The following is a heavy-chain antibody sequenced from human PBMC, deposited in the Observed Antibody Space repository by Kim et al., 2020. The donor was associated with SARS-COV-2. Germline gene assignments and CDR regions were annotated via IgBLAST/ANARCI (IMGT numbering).Heavy chain of an antibody. V-gene: IGHV3-23*01. Sequence: GGSLRLSCAASGFSFSSYAMSWVRQAPGKGLEWVSSLSTNGDNTYYADSVKGRFTISRDNSRNTLNLQMNSLRAEDTAVYYCVKNSGSRIYSGLGVWGRG. CDR3: VKNSGSRIYSGLGV. D-gene: IGHD2-15*01. CDR1: GFSFSSYA. CDR2: LSTNGDNT. J-gene: IGHJ6*02.